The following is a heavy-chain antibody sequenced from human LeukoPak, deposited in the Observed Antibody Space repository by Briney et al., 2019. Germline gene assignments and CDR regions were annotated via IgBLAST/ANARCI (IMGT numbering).Heavy chain of an antibody. J-gene: IGHJ5*02. Sequence: PSETLSLTCTVSGDSVRSGNHFWSWIRQPPGKRLEWIGYIYYSGSTNNNPALKSRVTMSVDTSKNQFSLKLNSVTAADTAVYYCARHYGPWGQGTLVTVSS. CDR1: GDSVRSGNHF. V-gene: IGHV4-61*01. CDR2: IYYSGST. D-gene: IGHD3-16*01. CDR3: ARHYGP.